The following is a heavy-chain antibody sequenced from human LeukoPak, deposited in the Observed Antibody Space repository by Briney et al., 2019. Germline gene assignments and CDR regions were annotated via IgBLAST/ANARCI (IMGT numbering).Heavy chain of an antibody. CDR3: ARAANTAAGTPTLAIDY. CDR2: IPSTSSYT. V-gene: IGHV3-11*05. J-gene: IGHJ4*02. CDR1: GFTFSDYY. Sequence: PGGSLRLSCAASGFTFSDYYMSWIRQAPGEGLEWVSYIPSTSSYTSYADSVKGRFTISRDNAKNSLYLQMNSLRAEDTAVYYCARAANTAAGTPTLAIDYWGQGTLVTVSS. D-gene: IGHD6-13*01.